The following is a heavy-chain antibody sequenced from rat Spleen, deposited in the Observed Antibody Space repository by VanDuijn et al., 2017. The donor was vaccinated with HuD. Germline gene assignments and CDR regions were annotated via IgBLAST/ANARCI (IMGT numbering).Heavy chain of an antibody. V-gene: IGHV3-1*01. CDR1: GHSITSNY. CDR3: AREAIAAIGVMDA. CDR2: ISYSGSP. Sequence: EVQLQESGPGLVRPSQSLSLTCSVTGHSITSNYWGWIRKFPGSKMEWIGHISYSGSPSYSPSLKGRISISRDTSKNQFFLQLNSVTTEDTATYYCAREAIAAIGVMDAWGQGTSVTVSS. D-gene: IGHD1-2*01. J-gene: IGHJ4*01.